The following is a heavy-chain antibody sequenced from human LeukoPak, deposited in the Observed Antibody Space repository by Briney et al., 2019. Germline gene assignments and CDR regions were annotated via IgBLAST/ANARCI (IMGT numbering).Heavy chain of an antibody. V-gene: IGHV4-59*12. D-gene: IGHD1-26*01. CDR2: IYYSGST. CDR1: GGSISSYY. CDR3: ARGGEVGATTFDY. J-gene: IGHJ4*02. Sequence: PSETLSLTCTVSGGSISSYYWSWIRQPPGKGLEWIGYIYYSGSTNYNPSLKSRVTISVDTSKNQFSLKLSSVTAADTAVYYCARGGEVGATTFDYWGQGILVTVSS.